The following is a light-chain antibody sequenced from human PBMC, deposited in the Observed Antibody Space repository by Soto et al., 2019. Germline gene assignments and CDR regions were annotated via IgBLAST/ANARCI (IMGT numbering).Light chain of an antibody. CDR2: AAS. V-gene: IGKV1-39*01. J-gene: IGKJ3*01. CDR3: HQSYTTPYT. CDR1: QNINSY. Sequence: DIQMTQSPPSLSASVGDRVTITGRASQNINSYLNWYQQKPGEAPKLLIYAASSLQSGCPSRFSGSGSGTDFTLPISSLQPEDFAPYYCHQSYTTPYTFGPGNTVDF.